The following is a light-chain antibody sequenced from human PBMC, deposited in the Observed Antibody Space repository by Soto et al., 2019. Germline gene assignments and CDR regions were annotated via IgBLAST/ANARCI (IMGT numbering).Light chain of an antibody. Sequence: DVVMTQSPDSRAVSVGERATINCKSSQNLLYSDNKNYFGWYQQKSGQPPKLLISWAATRESGGPDRCIGSGCATEFRLSKRCLRAEDEAVYFRLQDIDRPRTFGQGTKVDIK. CDR1: QNLLYSDNKNY. V-gene: IGKV4-1*01. CDR3: LQDIDRPRT. CDR2: WAA. J-gene: IGKJ1*01.